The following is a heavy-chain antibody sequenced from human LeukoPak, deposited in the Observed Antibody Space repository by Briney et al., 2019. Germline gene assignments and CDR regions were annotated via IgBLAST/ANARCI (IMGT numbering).Heavy chain of an antibody. J-gene: IGHJ4*02. CDR1: GFTFGDYG. Sequence: GRSLRLSCTASGFTFGDYGMTWVRQAPGMGLEWVGFIRTKVYDGATEYAASVKGRFTISRDDSKSIAYLQMNSLKTEDTAVYYCTRGRLWLDYWGQGTLVTVSS. CDR3: TRGRLWLDY. V-gene: IGHV3-49*04. D-gene: IGHD5-18*01. CDR2: IRTKVYDGAT.